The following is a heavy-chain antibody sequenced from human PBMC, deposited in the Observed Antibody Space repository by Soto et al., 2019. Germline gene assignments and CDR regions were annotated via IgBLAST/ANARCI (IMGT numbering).Heavy chain of an antibody. CDR2: IKTKADNYAT. CDR1: GFTLSGFD. J-gene: IGHJ4*02. CDR3: TRRHCSSGGCYSDFDY. Sequence: EVQLVESGGGLVQPGGSLKLSCAASGFTLSGFDIHWVRQASGEGLEWVGRIKTKADNYATAFAASLKGRFAISRDDSKNTADLEMNRLKTEDTAVYYCTRRHCSSGGCYSDFDYWGQGALVTVSS. V-gene: IGHV3-73*01. D-gene: IGHD2-15*01.